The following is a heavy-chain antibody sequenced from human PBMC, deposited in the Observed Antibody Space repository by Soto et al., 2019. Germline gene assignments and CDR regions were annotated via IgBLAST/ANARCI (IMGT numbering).Heavy chain of an antibody. V-gene: IGHV1-69*13. CDR2: IIPIFGTA. CDR3: ARGFPGAFDI. Sequence: SVKVSCKASGGTFSSYAISWVRQAPGQGLEWTGGIIPIFGTANYAQKFQGRATITADESTSTAYMELSSLRSEDTAVYYCARGFPGAFDIWGQGTMVTVSS. J-gene: IGHJ3*02. CDR1: GGTFSSYA.